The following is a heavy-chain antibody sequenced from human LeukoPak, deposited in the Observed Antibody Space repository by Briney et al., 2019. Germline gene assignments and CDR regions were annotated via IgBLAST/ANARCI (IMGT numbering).Heavy chain of an antibody. J-gene: IGHJ3*02. CDR3: ARGGYSSSWSGAFDI. CDR1: GFTFSSYA. V-gene: IGHV3-66*01. Sequence: AGGSLRLSCAASGFTFSSYAMSWVRQAPGKGLEWVSVIYSGGSTYYADSVKGRFTISRDNSKNTLYLQMNSLRAEDTAVYYCARGGYSSSWSGAFDIWGQGTMVTVSS. CDR2: IYSGGST. D-gene: IGHD6-13*01.